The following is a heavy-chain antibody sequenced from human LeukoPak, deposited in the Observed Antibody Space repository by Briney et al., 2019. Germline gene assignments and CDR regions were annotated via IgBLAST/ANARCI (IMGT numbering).Heavy chain of an antibody. Sequence: GRSLRLSCAASGFTCSSYAMHWIRQAPGKGLEWVAVISYDGSNKYYADSVKGRFTISRDNSKNTLYLQMNSLRAEDTAVYYCAISNDYGPFDYWGQGTLVTVSS. D-gene: IGHD4-17*01. CDR3: AISNDYGPFDY. J-gene: IGHJ4*02. CDR2: ISYDGSNK. V-gene: IGHV3-30-3*01. CDR1: GFTCSSYA.